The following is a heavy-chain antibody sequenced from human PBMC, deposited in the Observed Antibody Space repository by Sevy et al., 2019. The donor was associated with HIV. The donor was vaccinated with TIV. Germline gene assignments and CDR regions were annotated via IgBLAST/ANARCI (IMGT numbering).Heavy chain of an antibody. D-gene: IGHD2-15*01. Sequence: GGSLRLSCAASGFTFNNYGMHWVGQAPDKGLEWVAFIQYDGSNKYYADSVKGRFTISRDNSKNTLYLQMNSLRAEDTAVYYCAKVRVLSSLDWFDPWGQGTRVTVSS. CDR2: IQYDGSNK. J-gene: IGHJ5*02. CDR1: GFTFNNYG. V-gene: IGHV3-30*02. CDR3: AKVRVLSSLDWFDP.